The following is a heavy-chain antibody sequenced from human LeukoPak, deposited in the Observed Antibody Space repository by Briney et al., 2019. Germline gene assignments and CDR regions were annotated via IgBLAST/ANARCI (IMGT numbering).Heavy chain of an antibody. J-gene: IGHJ4*02. Sequence: SETLSLTCAVYGGSFSGYYWSWIRQPPGMGLEWIGEINHSGSTNYNPSLKSRVTISVDTSKNQFSLKLSSVTAADTAVYYCARGARRFGYWGQGTLVTVSS. CDR2: INHSGST. CDR1: GGSFSGYY. CDR3: ARGARRFGY. V-gene: IGHV4-34*01.